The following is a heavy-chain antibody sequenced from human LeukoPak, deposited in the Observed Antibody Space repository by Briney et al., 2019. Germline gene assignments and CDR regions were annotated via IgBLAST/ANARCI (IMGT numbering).Heavy chain of an antibody. D-gene: IGHD3-22*01. V-gene: IGHV3-15*01. CDR1: GFAFSNGW. CDR2: IKSKSDGGTT. CDR3: SYYYDSRSYVDY. Sequence: GGSLRLSCAASGFAFSNGWMTWVRQAPGEGLEWVGRIKSKSDGGTTDYAAPVKGRVAISRDDSRNTLYLQMDSLKPEDTAVYFCSYYYDSRSYVDYWGQGTLVTVSS. J-gene: IGHJ4*02.